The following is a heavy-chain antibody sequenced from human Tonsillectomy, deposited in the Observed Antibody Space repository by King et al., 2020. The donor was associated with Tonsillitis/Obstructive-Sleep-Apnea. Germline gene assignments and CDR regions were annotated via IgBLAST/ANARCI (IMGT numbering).Heavy chain of an antibody. CDR2: IKHGGDNT. CDR1: GYTFNSYY. CDR3: AREPPNSFYFDY. J-gene: IGHJ4*02. Sequence: HVQLVESGAEVMKPGASVKVSCKASGYTFNSYYIHWVRQAPGQGLEWMGIIKHGGDNTIYAQKFQGRVTVTRDTSTSTVYMELSSLKSEDTAVYYCAREPPNSFYFDYWGQGTLVTVSS. V-gene: IGHV1-46*02.